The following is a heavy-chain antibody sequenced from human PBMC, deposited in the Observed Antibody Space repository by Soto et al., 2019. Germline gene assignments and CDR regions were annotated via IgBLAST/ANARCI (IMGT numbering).Heavy chain of an antibody. CDR1: GFTFDDYA. D-gene: IGHD5-12*01. J-gene: IGHJ3*02. V-gene: IGHV3-9*01. CDR3: AKGKGYSGYADDAFDI. Sequence: EVQLVESGGGLVQPGRSLRLSCAASGFTFDDYAMHWVRQAPGKGLEWVSGISWNSGSIGDAGSVKGRFTISRDNAKNSLYLQMNSLRAEDTALYYCAKGKGYSGYADDAFDIWGQGTMVTVSS. CDR2: ISWNSGSI.